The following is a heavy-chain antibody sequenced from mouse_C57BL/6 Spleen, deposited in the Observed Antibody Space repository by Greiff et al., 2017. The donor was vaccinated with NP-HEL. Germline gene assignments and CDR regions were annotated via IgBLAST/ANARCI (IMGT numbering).Heavy chain of an antibody. CDR3: ARYPNYYGSSYEWYFDV. CDR1: GYTFTGYW. Sequence: VMLVESGAELMKPGASVKLSCKATGYTFTGYWIEWVKQRPGHGLEWIGEILPGSGSTNYNEKFKGKATFTADTSSSTAYMQLSSLTTEDSAIYYCARYPNYYGSSYEWYFDVWGTGTTVTVSS. V-gene: IGHV1-9*01. D-gene: IGHD1-1*01. J-gene: IGHJ1*03. CDR2: ILPGSGST.